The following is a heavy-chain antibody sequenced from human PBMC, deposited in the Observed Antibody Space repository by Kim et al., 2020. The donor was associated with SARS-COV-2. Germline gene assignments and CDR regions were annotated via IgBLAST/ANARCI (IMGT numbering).Heavy chain of an antibody. CDR3: VSVHYDFWSGFGGGMDV. J-gene: IGHJ6*02. D-gene: IGHD3-3*01. Sequence: GGSLRLSCAASGFTFSSYSMNWVRQAPGKGLEWVSYISSSSSTIYYADSVKGRFTISRDNAKNSLYLQMNSLRDEDTAVYYCVSVHYDFWSGFGGGMDVWGQGTTVTVSS. CDR2: ISSSSSTI. CDR1: GFTFSSYS. V-gene: IGHV3-48*02.